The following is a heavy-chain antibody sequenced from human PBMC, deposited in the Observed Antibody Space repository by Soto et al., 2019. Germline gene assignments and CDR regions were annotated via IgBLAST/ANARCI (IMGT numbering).Heavy chain of an antibody. CDR1: GYSFTSYW. J-gene: IGHJ6*02. D-gene: IGHD6-19*01. V-gene: IGHV5-10-1*01. CDR2: IDPSGSYT. Sequence: GESLKISCKGSGYSFTSYWISWVRQMPGKGLEWMGRIDPSGSYTNYSPSFQGHVTISADKSISTAYLQWSSLKASDTAMYYCARHMAVAGTFYYYYYGMDVWGQGTTVTVSS. CDR3: ARHMAVAGTFYYYYYGMDV.